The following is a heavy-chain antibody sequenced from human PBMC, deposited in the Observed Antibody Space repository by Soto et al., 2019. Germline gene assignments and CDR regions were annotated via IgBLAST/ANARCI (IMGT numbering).Heavy chain of an antibody. Sequence: PGGSLRLSCAASGFIFSDYYMSWMRQAPGKGLEWVSYISSSGGDTNYADSVKGRFTISRDNAENSLYLQMNSLRAEDTAVYYCAREIVVARGASYFGYWGPGTLVTVSS. D-gene: IGHD2-2*01. CDR3: AREIVVARGASYFGY. V-gene: IGHV3-11*05. J-gene: IGHJ4*02. CDR2: ISSSGGDT. CDR1: GFIFSDYY.